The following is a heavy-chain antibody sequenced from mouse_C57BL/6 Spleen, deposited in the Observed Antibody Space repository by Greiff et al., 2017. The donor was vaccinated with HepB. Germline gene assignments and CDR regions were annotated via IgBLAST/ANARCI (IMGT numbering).Heavy chain of an antibody. V-gene: IGHV5-16*01. CDR1: GFTFSDYY. D-gene: IGHD2-2*01. J-gene: IGHJ1*03. CDR3: AREWLPYWYFDV. CDR2: INYDGSST. Sequence: EVHLVESEGGLVQPGSSMKLSCTASGFTFSDYYMAWVRQVPEKGLEWVANINYDGSSTYYLDSLKSRFIISRDNAKNILYLQMSSLKSEDTATYYSAREWLPYWYFDVWGTGTTVTVSS.